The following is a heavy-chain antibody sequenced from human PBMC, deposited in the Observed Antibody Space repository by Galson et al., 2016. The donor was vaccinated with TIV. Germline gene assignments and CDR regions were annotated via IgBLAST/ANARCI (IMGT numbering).Heavy chain of an antibody. Sequence: SLRLSCAASGFTFGVYVMTWVRQAPGKGLEWMSNISGSGGSVSYADSVKGRFTTSRDNSKNTLYLQMNGLRADDTAVYYCAKSGTNLIDYWGQGTLVSVFS. CDR2: ISGSGGSV. CDR1: GFTFGVYV. V-gene: IGHV3-23*01. J-gene: IGHJ4*02. CDR3: AKSGTNLIDY. D-gene: IGHD1-14*01.